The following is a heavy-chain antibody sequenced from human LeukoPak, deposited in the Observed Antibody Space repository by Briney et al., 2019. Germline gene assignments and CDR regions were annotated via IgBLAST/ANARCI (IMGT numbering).Heavy chain of an antibody. D-gene: IGHD3-22*01. Sequence: GGSLRLSCAASGLSFSTYSMSWVRQAPGKGLEWVSSISPGGDHSYYTDSVKGRFTISRDDARNSLHLQMNSLRAEDTAVYYCARPEPGYYYDSSGYWGHAFDIWGQGTMVTVSS. CDR3: ARPEPGYYYDSSGYWGHAFDI. CDR1: GLSFSTYS. CDR2: ISPGGDHS. J-gene: IGHJ3*02. V-gene: IGHV3-21*01.